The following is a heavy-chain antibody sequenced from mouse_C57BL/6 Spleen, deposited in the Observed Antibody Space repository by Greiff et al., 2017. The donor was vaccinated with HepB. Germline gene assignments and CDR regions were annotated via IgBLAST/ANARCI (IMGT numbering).Heavy chain of an antibody. CDR1: GYTFTSYW. J-gene: IGHJ4*01. CDR3: GRNYYGSSSNAMDY. Sequence: VQLQQPGAELVKPGASVKLSCKASGYTFTSYWMHWVKQRPGQGLEWIGMIHPNSGSTNYNEKFKSKATLTVDKSSSTAYMQLSSLTSEDSAVYYCGRNYYGSSSNAMDYWGQGTSVTVSS. D-gene: IGHD1-1*01. V-gene: IGHV1-64*01. CDR2: IHPNSGST.